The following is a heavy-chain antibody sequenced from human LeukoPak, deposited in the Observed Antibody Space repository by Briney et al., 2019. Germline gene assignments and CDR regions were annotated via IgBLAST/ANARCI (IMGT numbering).Heavy chain of an antibody. Sequence: PGGSLRLSCAASGFTFSSYWMSWVRQAPGKGLEWVSAISGSGGTTFYADSVKGRFSISRDNSKSTLYLQMNSLRAEDTASYYCAKDDAGRGYPDYWGQGTLVTVSS. CDR3: AKDDAGRGYPDY. D-gene: IGHD5-12*01. V-gene: IGHV3-23*01. CDR2: ISGSGGTT. J-gene: IGHJ4*02. CDR1: GFTFSSYW.